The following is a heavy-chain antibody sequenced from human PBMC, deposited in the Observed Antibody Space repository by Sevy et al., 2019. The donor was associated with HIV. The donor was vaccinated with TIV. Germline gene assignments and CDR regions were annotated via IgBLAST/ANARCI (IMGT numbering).Heavy chain of an antibody. J-gene: IGHJ4*02. Sequence: SETLSLTCAVYGGSFSGYYWSWTRQPPGKGLEWIGEINHSGSTNYNPSLKSRVTISVDTSKNQFSLKLSSVTAADTAVYYCARVPADSSGWFDYWGQGTLVTVSS. CDR1: GGSFSGYY. CDR2: INHSGST. D-gene: IGHD3-22*01. V-gene: IGHV4-34*01. CDR3: ARVPADSSGWFDY.